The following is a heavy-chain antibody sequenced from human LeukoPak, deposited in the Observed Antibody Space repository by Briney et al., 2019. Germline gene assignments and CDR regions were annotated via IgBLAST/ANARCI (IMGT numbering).Heavy chain of an antibody. D-gene: IGHD6-13*01. J-gene: IGHJ4*02. CDR3: ARGGYSSSWYTLGY. Sequence: GGSLRLSCAASGFTFINYGMHWVRQAPGKGLEWVAVIWYDGSNKYYAGSVKGRFTISRDNSKNTLYLQMNSLRAEDSAVYYCARGGYSSSWYTLGYWGQGTLVTVSS. V-gene: IGHV3-33*01. CDR1: GFTFINYG. CDR2: IWYDGSNK.